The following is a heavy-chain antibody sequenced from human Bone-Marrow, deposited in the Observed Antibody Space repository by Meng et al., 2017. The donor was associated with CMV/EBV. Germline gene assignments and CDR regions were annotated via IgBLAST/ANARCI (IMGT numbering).Heavy chain of an antibody. D-gene: IGHD6-6*01. CDR3: ARDLWGASIAARRSRYFDL. Sequence: GESLKISCAASGFTFSSYAMHWVRQAPGKGLEWVAVISYDGSNKYYADSVKGRFTISRDNSKNTLYLQMNSLRAEDTAVYYCARDLWGASIAARRSRYFDLWGRGPRVTGYS. J-gene: IGHJ2*01. CDR1: GFTFSSYA. CDR2: ISYDGSNK. V-gene: IGHV3-30*04.